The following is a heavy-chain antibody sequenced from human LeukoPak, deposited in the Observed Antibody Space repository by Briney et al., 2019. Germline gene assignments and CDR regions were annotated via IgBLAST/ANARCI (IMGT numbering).Heavy chain of an antibody. CDR1: GFTFSSYG. CDR2: MSGSGGNT. CDR3: AKGQAERVGWFDP. V-gene: IGHV3-23*01. D-gene: IGHD2-15*01. J-gene: IGHJ5*02. Sequence: GGSLRLSCAASGFTFSSYGMSWVRQAPGKGLEWVSAMSGSGGNTYYADSVKGRFTISRDISKNTVYLQMNSLRAEDTAMYYCAKGQAERVGWFDPWGQGTLVTVSS.